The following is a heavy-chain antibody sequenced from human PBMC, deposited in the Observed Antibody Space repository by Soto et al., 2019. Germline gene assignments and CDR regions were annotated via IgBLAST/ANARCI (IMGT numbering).Heavy chain of an antibody. D-gene: IGHD6-13*01. V-gene: IGHV3-33*01. CDR3: ARAPRKGYSSSGYWYYYYGMDV. Sequence: QVQLVESGGGVVQPGRSLRLSCAASGFTFSSYGMHWVRQAPGKGLEWVAVIWYDGSNKYYADSVKGRFTISRDNSKNTLYLQMNSLRGEDTAVYYCARAPRKGYSSSGYWYYYYGMDVWGQGTAVTVSS. J-gene: IGHJ6*02. CDR1: GFTFSSYG. CDR2: IWYDGSNK.